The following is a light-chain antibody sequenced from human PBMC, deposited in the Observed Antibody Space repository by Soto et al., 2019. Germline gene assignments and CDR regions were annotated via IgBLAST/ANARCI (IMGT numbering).Light chain of an antibody. CDR3: MQALQTPFT. J-gene: IGKJ3*01. CDR2: LGS. Sequence: DVVMTPSPLSLPVTPGEPASISCRSRKSLLYSNGYNYLDWYVQKPGQSPQLLIYLGSYRASGVPDRLSGSGSGTDFTLKISRVEAEDVGVYYCMQALQTPFTFGPGTKVDIK. CDR1: KSLLYSNGYNY. V-gene: IGKV2-28*01.